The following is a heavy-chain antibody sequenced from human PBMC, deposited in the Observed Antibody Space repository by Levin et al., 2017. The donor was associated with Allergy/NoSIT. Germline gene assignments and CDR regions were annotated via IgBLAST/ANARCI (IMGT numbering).Heavy chain of an antibody. CDR1: GFTFSSYA. J-gene: IGHJ4*02. D-gene: IGHD2-15*01. CDR3: AKGSSASCYSCLDY. Sequence: GESLKISCAASGFTFSSYAMTWVRQAPGKGLEWVSVISDSGTSTFYADSARGRFTISRDNSKNTLFLQMNSLRAEDTAVYYCAKGSSASCYSCLDYWGQGTLVTVSS. V-gene: IGHV3-23*01. CDR2: ISDSGTST.